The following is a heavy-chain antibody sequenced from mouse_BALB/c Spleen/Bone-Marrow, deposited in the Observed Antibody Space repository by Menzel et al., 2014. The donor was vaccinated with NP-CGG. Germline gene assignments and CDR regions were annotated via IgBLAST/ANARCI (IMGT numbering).Heavy chain of an antibody. CDR3: AREQVRFFDV. V-gene: IGHV1-54*01. J-gene: IGHJ1*01. CDR2: INPGSGGT. CDR1: GYAFTNYL. Sequence: VQLVESGAELVRPGTSVKVSCKASGYAFTNYLIEWIIQRPGQGLEWIGVINPGSGGTNYNEKFRGKATLTADKSSFTAYIQLSSLTSDDSAVYFCAREQVRFFDVWGAGTTVTISS.